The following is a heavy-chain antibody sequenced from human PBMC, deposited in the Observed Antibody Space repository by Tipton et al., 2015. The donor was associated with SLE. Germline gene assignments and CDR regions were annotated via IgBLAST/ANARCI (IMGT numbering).Heavy chain of an antibody. Sequence: TLSLTCTVSGGSISSYYWSWIRQPPGKGLEWIGYIYYSGSTNYNPSLKSRVTISVDTSKNQFSLKLSSVTAADTAVYYCARGYYYDSSGYHYYGMDVWGQGTTVTVSS. V-gene: IGHV4-59*12. J-gene: IGHJ6*02. D-gene: IGHD3-22*01. CDR1: GGSISSYY. CDR3: ARGYYYDSSGYHYYGMDV. CDR2: IYYSGST.